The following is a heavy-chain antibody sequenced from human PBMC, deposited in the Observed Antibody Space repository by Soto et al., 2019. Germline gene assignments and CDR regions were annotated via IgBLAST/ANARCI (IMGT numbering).Heavy chain of an antibody. CDR3: ATSYSGYDYYYYYGMDV. CDR2: INAGNGNT. D-gene: IGHD5-12*01. V-gene: IGHV1-3*05. CDR1: GYTFTSYA. J-gene: IGHJ6*02. Sequence: QVQLVQSGAEEKKPGASVKVSCKASGYTFTSYAMHWVRQAPGQRLEWMGWINAGNGNTKYSQKFQGRVTITSDTSASTAYMELSSLRSEDTAVYYCATSYSGYDYYYYYGMDVWGQGTTVTVSS.